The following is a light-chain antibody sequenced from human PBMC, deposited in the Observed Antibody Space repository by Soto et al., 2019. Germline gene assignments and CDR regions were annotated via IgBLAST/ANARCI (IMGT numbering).Light chain of an antibody. J-gene: IGLJ3*02. Sequence: QPVLTQPPSVSGAPGQSVTISCTGTSSNTGAGYNVHWYQQLPGTAPKLLIYSNTNRPSGVPDRFSGSKSGTSASLAITGLQAEDEADYYCQSYDRSLSASVFGGGTKLTVL. CDR3: QSYDRSLSASV. V-gene: IGLV1-40*01. CDR1: SSNTGAGYN. CDR2: SNT.